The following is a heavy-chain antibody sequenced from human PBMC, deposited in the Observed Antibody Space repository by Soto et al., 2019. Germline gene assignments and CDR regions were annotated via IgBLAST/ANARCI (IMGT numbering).Heavy chain of an antibody. J-gene: IGHJ6*02. V-gene: IGHV3-21*01. CDR1: RFTFNNYS. CDR3: ARGPSYDLYGIDD. D-gene: IGHD3-3*01. Sequence: GGSLRLSCAASRFTFNNYSMNWVRQAPGKGLEWVSSISSSSSDIHYADSVKGRFTISRDNAKNSVYLQMNSLRAEDTGVYYFARGPSYDLYGIDDWVQRTPATVSS. CDR2: ISSSSSDI.